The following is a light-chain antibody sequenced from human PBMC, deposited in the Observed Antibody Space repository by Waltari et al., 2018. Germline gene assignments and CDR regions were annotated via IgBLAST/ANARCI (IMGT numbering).Light chain of an antibody. Sequence: EIVLTQSPGTLSLSPGERATLSCRASQSVGRSLVWYQQKPGQAPRLLIYDASTRATGIPDRFSVSGSGTDFSLTISRLEPEDFAVYFCQNYVRLPATFGQGTKVEIK. CDR3: QNYVRLPAT. CDR2: DAS. V-gene: IGKV3-20*01. J-gene: IGKJ1*01. CDR1: QSVGRS.